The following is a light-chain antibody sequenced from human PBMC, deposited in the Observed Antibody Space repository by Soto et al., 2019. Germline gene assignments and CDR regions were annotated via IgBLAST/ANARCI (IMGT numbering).Light chain of an antibody. CDR1: QSVSTK. CDR2: GAS. J-gene: IGKJ4*01. CDR3: QQYNDWPLT. V-gene: IGKV3-15*01. Sequence: EIVMTQSPATLSVSPGERATLSCRASQSVSTKLAWYQQKSGQAPRLLFYGASGRATAIPPRFSGSVSGTEFTLTISSLQSEDFAVYYCQQYNDWPLTFGGGTKVDIK.